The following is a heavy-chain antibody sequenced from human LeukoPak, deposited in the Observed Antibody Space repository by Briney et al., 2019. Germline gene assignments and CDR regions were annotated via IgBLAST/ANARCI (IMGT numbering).Heavy chain of an antibody. CDR3: VRDAEGAAISVNYWFDP. Sequence: ASVKVSCKASGYTFTSNYIHWVRQAPGQGLEWMGLIYPRDGSTSYAQKFQGRVTMTRDTSISTAYMELRGLRSEDAAVYYCVRDAEGAAISVNYWFDPWGQGTLVTVSS. J-gene: IGHJ5*02. CDR1: GYTFTSNY. CDR2: IYPRDGST. V-gene: IGHV1-46*01. D-gene: IGHD2-2*02.